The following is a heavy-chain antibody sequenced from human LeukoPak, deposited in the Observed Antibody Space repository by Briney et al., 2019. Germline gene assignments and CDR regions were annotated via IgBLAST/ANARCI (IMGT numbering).Heavy chain of an antibody. V-gene: IGHV3-21*01. CDR2: ISSSSSYI. CDR3: ARDPDTYYYDSSGYSDY. D-gene: IGHD3-22*01. J-gene: IGHJ4*02. Sequence: PGGSLRLSCVASGFTFSSYSMNWVRQAPGKGLEWVSSISSSSSYIYYADSVKGRFTISRDNAKNSLYLQMNSLRAEDTAVYYCARDPDTYYYDSSGYSDYWGQGTLVTVSS. CDR1: GFTFSSYS.